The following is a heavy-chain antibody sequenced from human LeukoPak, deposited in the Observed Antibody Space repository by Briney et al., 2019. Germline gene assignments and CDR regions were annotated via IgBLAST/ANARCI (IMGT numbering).Heavy chain of an antibody. CDR2: INSDGSTT. V-gene: IGHV3-74*01. Sequence: PGGSLRLSCAASGFTFSRYWIHWVRQAPGKGLVWVSRINSDGSTTTYADSVKGRFTISRDNVKNTLFLQMNSLRAEDTAVYYCTRGYYYDSSGPNIPFDYWGQGTLVTVSS. J-gene: IGHJ4*02. D-gene: IGHD3-22*01. CDR1: GFTFSRYW. CDR3: TRGYYYDSSGPNIPFDY.